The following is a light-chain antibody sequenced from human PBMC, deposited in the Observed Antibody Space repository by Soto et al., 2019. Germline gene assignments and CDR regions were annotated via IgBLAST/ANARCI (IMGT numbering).Light chain of an antibody. CDR3: QHYNSYSEA. V-gene: IGKV1-33*01. CDR1: QDIYNY. Sequence: DIQMTQSPASLSASVGARVPITCQASQDIYNYLNWYQQKPGRAPKLLINDASNLETGVPSRFSGSGSGTEFTLTISSLQPDDFATYYCQHYNSYSEAFGQGTKVDI. J-gene: IGKJ1*01. CDR2: DAS.